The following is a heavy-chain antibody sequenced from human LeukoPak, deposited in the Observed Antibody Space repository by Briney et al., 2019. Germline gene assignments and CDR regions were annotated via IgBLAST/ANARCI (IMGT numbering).Heavy chain of an antibody. V-gene: IGHV3-33*01. D-gene: IGHD2-15*01. CDR2: IWHDGSNK. Sequence: PGGSLRLSCAASGFTFSTYAMHWVRQAPGKGLEWVAVIWHDGSNKYYADSVKGRFTISRDNSKNTLYLQMDSLRAEDTAVYYCARSQYCSGGSCYRLGDYWGQGTLVTVYS. J-gene: IGHJ4*02. CDR1: GFTFSTYA. CDR3: ARSQYCSGGSCYRLGDY.